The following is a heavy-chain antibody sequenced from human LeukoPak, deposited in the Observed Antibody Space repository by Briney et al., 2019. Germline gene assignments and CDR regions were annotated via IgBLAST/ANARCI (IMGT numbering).Heavy chain of an antibody. V-gene: IGHV4-59*01. D-gene: IGHD2-2*01. CDR3: ARVPYCSSTSCQRGTNAFDI. CDR1: GGSISSYY. CDR2: IYYSGST. Sequence: PSETLSLTCTVPGGSISSYYWSWIRQPPGKGLEWIGYIYYSGSTNYNPSLKSRVTISVDTSKNQFSLKLSSVTAADTAVYYCARVPYCSSTSCQRGTNAFDIWGQGTMVTVSS. J-gene: IGHJ3*02.